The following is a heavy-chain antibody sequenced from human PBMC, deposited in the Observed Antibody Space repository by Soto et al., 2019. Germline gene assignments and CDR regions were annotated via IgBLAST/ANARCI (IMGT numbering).Heavy chain of an antibody. Sequence: SETLSLTCAVSGGSISSSNWWSWVRQPPGKGLEWIGEIYHSGSTNYNPSLKSRVTISVDKSKNQFSLKLSSVTAADTAVYYCARVRRVITFGGVIVIFDYWGQGTLVTVSS. CDR3: ARVRRVITFGGVIVIFDY. CDR1: GGSISSSNW. V-gene: IGHV4-4*02. CDR2: IYHSGST. J-gene: IGHJ4*02. D-gene: IGHD3-16*02.